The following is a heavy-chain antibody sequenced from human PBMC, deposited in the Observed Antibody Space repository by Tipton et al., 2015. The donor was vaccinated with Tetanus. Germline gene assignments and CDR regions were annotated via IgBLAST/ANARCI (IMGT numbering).Heavy chain of an antibody. CDR1: GYTFTGNY. CDR3: ARAGPQVTFGVKYGMDV. V-gene: IGHV1-2*02. CDR2: INPDSGGT. D-gene: IGHD3-3*01. Sequence: QVQLVQSGAEVKKPGASVKVSCKAAGYTFTGNYLQWVRQAPGQGLEWMGWINPDSGGTNSAQKFQGRVTMTRDTSISTAYMELSRLRSDDTAVYYCARAGPQVTFGVKYGMDVWGQGTTVTVSS. J-gene: IGHJ6*02.